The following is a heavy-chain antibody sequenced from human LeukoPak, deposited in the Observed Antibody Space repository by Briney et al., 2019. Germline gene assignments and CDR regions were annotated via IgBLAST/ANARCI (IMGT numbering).Heavy chain of an antibody. CDR1: GGSFSGYY. J-gene: IGHJ4*02. V-gene: IGHV4-34*01. CDR2: INHSGST. CDR3: ASGGYDSSGYYAYYFDY. Sequence: SETLSLTCAVYGGSFSGYYWSWIRQPPGKGLEWIGEINHSGSTNYNPSLKSRVTISVDTSKNQFSLKLSSVTAADTAVYYCASGGYDSSGYYAYYFDYWGQGTLVTVSS. D-gene: IGHD3-22*01.